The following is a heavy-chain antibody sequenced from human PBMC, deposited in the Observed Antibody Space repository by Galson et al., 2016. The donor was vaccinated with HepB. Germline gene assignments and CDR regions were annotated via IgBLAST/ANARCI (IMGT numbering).Heavy chain of an antibody. V-gene: IGHV1-2*02. CDR3: ARETGGRYYDSSGYYNYYSRFDS. J-gene: IGHJ5*01. CDR2: INPKSGDT. Sequence: SVKVSCKASGNTFTGHYMHWVRQAPGQGLEWMGWINPKSGDTNYAQTLQGRVTMTRDTSISTAYMELRRLTPDDTAVYYCARETGGRYYDSSGYYNYYSRFDSWGQGTLVTVPS. CDR1: GNTFTGHY. D-gene: IGHD3-22*01.